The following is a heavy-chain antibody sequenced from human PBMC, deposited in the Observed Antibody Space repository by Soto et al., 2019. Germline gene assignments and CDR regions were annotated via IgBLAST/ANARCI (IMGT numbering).Heavy chain of an antibody. CDR3: ARSGYCSGGSCKYNLDY. CDR1: GFTFSNYA. CDR2: ISGNGDST. J-gene: IGHJ4*02. V-gene: IGHV3-23*01. Sequence: GGSLRLSCAASGFTFSNYAVSWVRQAPGKGLEWVSSISGNGDSTYYADSVKGRLTISRDNSKNTLYLQMGSLRAEDTAVYYCARSGYCSGGSCKYNLDYWGQGALVTVSS. D-gene: IGHD2-15*01.